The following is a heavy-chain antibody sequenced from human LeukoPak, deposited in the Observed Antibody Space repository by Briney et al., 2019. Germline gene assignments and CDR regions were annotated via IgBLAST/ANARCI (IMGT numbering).Heavy chain of an antibody. D-gene: IGHD1-26*01. V-gene: IGHV1-46*01. Sequence: ASVKVSFKASGYTFSSYYMHWVRPAPGQGLEWMGIINPSGGSTSYAQKFQGRVTLTRDTSTSTVYMELSSLRSEDTAVYYCARVVWDHWFDPWGQGTLVTVSS. CDR1: GYTFSSYY. CDR3: ARVVWDHWFDP. CDR2: INPSGGST. J-gene: IGHJ5*02.